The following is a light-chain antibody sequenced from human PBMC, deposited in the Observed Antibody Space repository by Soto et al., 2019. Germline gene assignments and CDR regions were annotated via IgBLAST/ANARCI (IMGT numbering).Light chain of an antibody. V-gene: IGLV4-69*01. J-gene: IGLJ3*02. CDR2: VTSDGSH. CDR3: QAWGTGGV. CDR1: SGHSDYA. Sequence: QPVLTQSPSASASPGASVKLTCTLSSGHSDYAIASHQQQPEKGPRYLMKVTSDGSHTKGDGIPDRFSGSSSGADRYLTISSLRSDDEADYYCQAWGTGGVFGGGTKLTVL.